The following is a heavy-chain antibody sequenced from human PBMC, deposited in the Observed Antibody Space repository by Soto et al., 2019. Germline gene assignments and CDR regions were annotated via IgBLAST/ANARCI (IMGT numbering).Heavy chain of an antibody. CDR3: ARAINFDFWSDSQSGYYFDY. CDR2: FSLSGTT. Sequence: SETLSLTCTVSGASITGSSYWSWIRQPAGKGLEWIGRFSLSGTTNYNPSLRSRVTMSADVSKNQFSLRLTSVTAADTAVYYCARAINFDFWSDSQSGYYFDYWGQGTLVTVSS. CDR1: GASITGSSY. J-gene: IGHJ4*02. V-gene: IGHV4-4*07. D-gene: IGHD3-3*01.